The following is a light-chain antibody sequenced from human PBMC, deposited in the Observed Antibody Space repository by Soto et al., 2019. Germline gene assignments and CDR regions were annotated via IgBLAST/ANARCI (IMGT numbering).Light chain of an antibody. Sequence: QSVLTQPHSASGTPGQRVTISCSGSSSNIGTSSVHWFQQLPGTAPKLLISTTNQRPSGVPERFSGSKSGTSAPLAISGLQSEDEADYYCAAWDDSLNGHVFGTGTQLTVL. V-gene: IGLV1-44*01. CDR3: AAWDDSLNGHV. CDR2: TTN. J-gene: IGLJ1*01. CDR1: SSNIGTSS.